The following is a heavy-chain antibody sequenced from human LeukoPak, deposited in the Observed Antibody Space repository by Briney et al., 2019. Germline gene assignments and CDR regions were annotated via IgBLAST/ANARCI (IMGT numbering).Heavy chain of an antibody. V-gene: IGHV1-2*06. J-gene: IGHJ4*02. CDR3: ARAIAPYDSSGTGDY. D-gene: IGHD3-22*01. CDR2: INPNSGGT. Sequence: ASVKVSCKASGYTFTGYYMHWVRQAPGQGLEWMGRINPNSGGTNYAQKFQGRVTMTRDMSISTAYMELSRLRSDDTAVYYCARAIAPYDSSGTGDYWGQGTLVTVSS. CDR1: GYTFTGYY.